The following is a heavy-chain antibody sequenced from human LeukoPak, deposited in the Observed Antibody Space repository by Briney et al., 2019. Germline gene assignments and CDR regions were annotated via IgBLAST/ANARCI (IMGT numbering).Heavy chain of an antibody. CDR2: IYYSGST. Sequence: SETLSLTCTVSGGSISSYYWRWIRQPPGKGLEWIGYIYYSGSTNYNPSLKSRVTISVDTSKNQFSLKLSSVTAADTAVYYCAASSSGWYATRVGPNYYYYYYMDVWGKGTTVTVSS. V-gene: IGHV4-59*01. CDR3: AASSSGWYATRVGPNYYYYYYMDV. D-gene: IGHD6-19*01. J-gene: IGHJ6*03. CDR1: GGSISSYY.